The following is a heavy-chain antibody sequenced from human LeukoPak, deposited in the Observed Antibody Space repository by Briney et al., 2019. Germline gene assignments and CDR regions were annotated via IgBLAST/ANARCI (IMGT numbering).Heavy chain of an antibody. D-gene: IGHD4-23*01. CDR2: IYYSGST. J-gene: IGHJ2*01. V-gene: IGHV4-59*01. CDR1: GGSISSYY. Sequence: PSETLSLTCTVSGGSISSYYWSWIRQPPGKGLEWIGYIYYSGSTNYNPSLKSRVTISLDTSKTQFSLKLSSVTTGDTAVYYCARSVVTLYWYFDLWGRGSLVTVCS. CDR3: ARSVVTLYWYFDL.